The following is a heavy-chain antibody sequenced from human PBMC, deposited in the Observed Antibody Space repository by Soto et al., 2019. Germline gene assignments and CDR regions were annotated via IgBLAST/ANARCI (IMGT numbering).Heavy chain of an antibody. CDR2: IHYSGST. CDR1: GGSISSYY. Sequence: PSETLSLTCTVSGGSISSYYWSWIRQPPGKGLEWIGYIHYSGSTNYNPSLKSRVTISVDTSKNRFSLKLSSVTAADTAVYYCARSYSTGWYYFDYWGQGTLVTVSS. V-gene: IGHV4-59*01. CDR3: ARSYSTGWYYFDY. J-gene: IGHJ4*02. D-gene: IGHD6-19*01.